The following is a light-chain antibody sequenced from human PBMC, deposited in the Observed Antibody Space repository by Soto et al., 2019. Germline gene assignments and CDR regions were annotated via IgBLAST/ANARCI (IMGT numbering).Light chain of an antibody. CDR1: QSINSF. Sequence: IVLTQSPGTLSLSPGERATLSCRASQSINSFLAWYQQRRGQAPRLLIHGASNRATGIPDRFSGSGSGTDFTLTLRRLEPEDFAVYYCQQYNNWPPWTFGQGTKVDIK. CDR2: GAS. CDR3: QQYNNWPPWT. J-gene: IGKJ1*01. V-gene: IGKV3-20*01.